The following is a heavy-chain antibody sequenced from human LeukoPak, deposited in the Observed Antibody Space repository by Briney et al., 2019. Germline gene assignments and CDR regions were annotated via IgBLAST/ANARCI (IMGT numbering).Heavy chain of an antibody. CDR2: IYTGGST. D-gene: IGHD1-26*01. CDR3: VRDLGATTGY. J-gene: IGHJ4*02. Sequence: GGSLRLSCAASGFTVSSYYMSWVRQAPGKGLEWASVIYTGGSTYYADSVKGRFTISRDNSKNTLYLQMSSLRAEDTAVYYCVRDLGATTGYWGQGTLVTVSS. CDR1: GFTVSSYY. V-gene: IGHV3-53*01.